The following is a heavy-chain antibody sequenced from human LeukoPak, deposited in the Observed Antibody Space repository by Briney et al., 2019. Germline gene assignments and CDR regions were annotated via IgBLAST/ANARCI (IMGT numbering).Heavy chain of an antibody. J-gene: IGHJ4*02. CDR1: GFTFSSYW. CDR3: ARDLGSSSSSDY. V-gene: IGHV3-7*03. Sequence: GGSLRLSCAASGFTFSSYWMSWVRQAPGKGLEWVANIKQDGSEKHYVDSVKGRFTISRDNSKNTLYLQMNSLRAEDTAVYYCARDLGSSSSSDYWGQGTLVTVSS. CDR2: IKQDGSEK. D-gene: IGHD6-13*01.